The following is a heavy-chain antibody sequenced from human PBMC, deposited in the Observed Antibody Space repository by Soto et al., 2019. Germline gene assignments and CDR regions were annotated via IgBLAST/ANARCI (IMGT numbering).Heavy chain of an antibody. Sequence: EVQLVESGGGLVQPGGSLRLSCAASGFTVNSNYMSWVRQAPGKGLEWVSVIYSDGSTYYADSVKGRFIISRATSNNTLYFQMNSLRAEDTAVYYCATLTKYDILTGFYPCWGQGTLVTVSS. J-gene: IGHJ4*02. D-gene: IGHD3-9*01. V-gene: IGHV3-66*01. CDR3: ATLTKYDILTGFYPC. CDR1: GFTVNSNY. CDR2: IYSDGST.